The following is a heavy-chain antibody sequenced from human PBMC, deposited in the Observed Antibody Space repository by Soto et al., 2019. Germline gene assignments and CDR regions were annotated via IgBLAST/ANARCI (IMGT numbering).Heavy chain of an antibody. Sequence: QVQLVQSGGEVKKPGASVKVSCKTSGYNFTKYGISWLRQAPGQRLEWMGWIGPYHVPRQSAQNQQARVTLTTDTSTNTAYMEVRSLRSDDTAVYYCARGPLGVVVPCLLDYWGQGSLVTVSS. V-gene: IGHV1-18*01. CDR1: GYNFTKYG. J-gene: IGHJ4*02. D-gene: IGHD2-15*01. CDR3: ARGPLGVVVPCLLDY. CDR2: IGPYHVPR.